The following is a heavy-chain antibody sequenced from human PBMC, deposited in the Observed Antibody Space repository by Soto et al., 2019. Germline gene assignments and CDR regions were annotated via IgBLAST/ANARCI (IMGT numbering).Heavy chain of an antibody. CDR3: VGGAWYYYYGMDV. CDR2: ISGSGGST. V-gene: IGHV3-23*01. CDR1: GFTFSSYA. Sequence: EVQLLESGGGLVQPGGSLRLSCAASGFTFSSYAMSWVRQAPGKGLEWVSAISGSGGSTYYADSVKGRFTISRDNSKNTLYLQMNSLRAEDTAVYYCVGGAWYYYYGMDVWGQGTTVTVSS. D-gene: IGHD1-26*01. J-gene: IGHJ6*02.